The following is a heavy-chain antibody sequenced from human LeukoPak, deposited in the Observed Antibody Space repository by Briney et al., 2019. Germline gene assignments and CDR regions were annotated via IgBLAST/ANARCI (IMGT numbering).Heavy chain of an antibody. J-gene: IGHJ2*01. D-gene: IGHD3-10*01. CDR2: ITGGGSST. V-gene: IGHV3-23*01. CDR1: GFTFSSYA. CDR3: ATMDPGWYFDL. Sequence: GGSLRLSCAASGFTFSSYAMSWVRQAPGKGLEWVSAITGGGSSTYYADSVKGRFTISRDNSKNTLYLQMNSLRAEDTAVYYCATMDPGWYFDLWGRGTLVTVSS.